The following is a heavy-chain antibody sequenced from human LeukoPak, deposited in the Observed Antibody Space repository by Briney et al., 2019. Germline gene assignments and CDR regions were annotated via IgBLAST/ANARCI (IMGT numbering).Heavy chain of an antibody. CDR1: GYTFTSNY. Sequence: GASVKVSCKAFGYTFTSNYIHWVRQAPGQGLEWMGWIHPNTGGTNFAQYFQGRVTMTRDTSISTAYMELSRLRSDDTAVYYCARVGISKGWFDPWGQGSLVIVSS. D-gene: IGHD2-15*01. CDR3: ARVGISKGWFDP. V-gene: IGHV1-2*02. CDR2: IHPNTGGT. J-gene: IGHJ5*02.